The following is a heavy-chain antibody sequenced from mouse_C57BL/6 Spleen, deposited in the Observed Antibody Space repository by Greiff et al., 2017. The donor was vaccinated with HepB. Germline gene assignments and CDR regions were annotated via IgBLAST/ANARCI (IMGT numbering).Heavy chain of an antibody. V-gene: IGHV1-78*01. Sequence: VQLQQSDAELVKPGASVKISCKVSGYTFTDHTIHWMKQRPEQGLEWIGYIYPRDGSTKYNEKFKGKATLTAEKSSSTAYIQLNSLTSEDSAVYFCARNPLLLHYAMDDWGQGTSVTVSS. J-gene: IGHJ4*01. CDR3: ARNPLLLHYAMDD. CDR2: IYPRDGST. D-gene: IGHD1-1*01. CDR1: GYTFTDHT.